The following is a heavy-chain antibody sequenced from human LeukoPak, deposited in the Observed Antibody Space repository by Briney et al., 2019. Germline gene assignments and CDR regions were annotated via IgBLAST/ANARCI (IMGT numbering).Heavy chain of an antibody. Sequence: GGSLRLSCAASGFTFSSYSMNWVRQAPGKGLEWVSSISSRSSYIYYTDSVKGRFTLSRDNAKNSLYLQMNSLRAEDTALYYCARGSTGGYSGYDATRKNFDYWGQGTLVTVSS. CDR2: ISSRSSYI. V-gene: IGHV3-21*01. CDR1: GFTFSSYS. CDR3: ARGSTGGYSGYDATRKNFDY. J-gene: IGHJ4*02. D-gene: IGHD5-12*01.